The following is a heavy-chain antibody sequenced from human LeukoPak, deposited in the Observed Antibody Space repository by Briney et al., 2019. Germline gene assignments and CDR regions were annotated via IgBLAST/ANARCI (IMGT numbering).Heavy chain of an antibody. CDR3: ARAAARMKHCFDP. D-gene: IGHD6-13*01. V-gene: IGHV1-8*02. Sequence: ASVKVSCKASRYTFPSYVINWVGQATGQGVEWMGLMNPNSGNTGKAQKLQGRVTMTRNTSISTAYMELSSLRCEDTGMYVCARAAARMKHCFDPWGQGNLVTVSS. J-gene: IGHJ5*02. CDR2: MNPNSGNT. CDR1: RYTFPSYV.